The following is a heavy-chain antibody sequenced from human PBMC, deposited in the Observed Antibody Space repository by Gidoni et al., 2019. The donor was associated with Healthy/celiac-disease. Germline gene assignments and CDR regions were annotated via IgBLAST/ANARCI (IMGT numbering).Heavy chain of an antibody. CDR1: GGSFSGYY. J-gene: IGHJ4*02. D-gene: IGHD6-6*01. CDR2: INHSGST. Sequence: QVQLQQWGAGLLKPSETLSLTCAVYGGSFSGYYWSWIRQPPGKGLEWIGEINHSGSTNYNPSLKSRVTISVDTSKNQFSLKLSSVTAADTAVYYCARGVEYSSSSDGYWGQGTLVTVSS. CDR3: ARGVEYSSSSDGY. V-gene: IGHV4-34*01.